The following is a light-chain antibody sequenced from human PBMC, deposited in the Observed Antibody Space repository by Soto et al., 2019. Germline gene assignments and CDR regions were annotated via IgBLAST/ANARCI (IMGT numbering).Light chain of an antibody. CDR1: QGINTY. CDR2: AAS. CDR3: QKYNSAPRT. J-gene: IGKJ1*01. Sequence: DIQMTQSPSSLSASVGDRVTITCRASQGINTYLAWYQHKPGKVPKLLIYAASTLQSGVPSRFSGSGSGTDFTLTISSLQPEDFATYYCQKYNSAPRTFGQGTVVEIK. V-gene: IGKV1-27*01.